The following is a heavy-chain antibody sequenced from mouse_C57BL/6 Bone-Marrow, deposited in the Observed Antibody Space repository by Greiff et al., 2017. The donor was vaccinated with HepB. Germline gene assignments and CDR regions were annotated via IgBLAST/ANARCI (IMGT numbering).Heavy chain of an antibody. J-gene: IGHJ2*01. D-gene: IGHD1-1*01. CDR2: INPSSGYT. V-gene: IGHV1-4*01. CDR1: GYTFTSYT. CDR3: ARSLYYYYFDY. Sequence: QVQLQQSGAELARPGSSVQMSCKASGYTFTSYTMHWVKQRPGQGLEWIGYINPSSGYTKYNQKFKDKSTLTADKSSSTAYMQLSSLTSEDSAVYYCARSLYYYYFDYWGQGTTLTVSS.